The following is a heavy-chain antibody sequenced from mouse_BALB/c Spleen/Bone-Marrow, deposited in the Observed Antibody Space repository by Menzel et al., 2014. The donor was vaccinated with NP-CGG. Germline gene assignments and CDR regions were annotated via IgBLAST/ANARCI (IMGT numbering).Heavy chain of an antibody. Sequence: EVMLVESGGGLVQPGGSLKISCAASGFDFSRYWMNWVRQAPGKGLEWIGEINPDSSMINYTPSLKDKFIISRDNAENTLFLQMSKVKSEDTALYYCARPEAGSWFAYWGQGTLVTVSA. CDR3: ARPEAGSWFAY. CDR2: INPDSSMI. CDR1: GFDFSRYW. D-gene: IGHD3-2*02. V-gene: IGHV4-1*02. J-gene: IGHJ3*01.